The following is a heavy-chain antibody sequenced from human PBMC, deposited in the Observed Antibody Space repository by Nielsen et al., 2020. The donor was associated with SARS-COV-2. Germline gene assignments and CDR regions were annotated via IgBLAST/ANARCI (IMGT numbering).Heavy chain of an antibody. J-gene: IGHJ4*02. V-gene: IGHV3-53*01. CDR1: GFTVSSNY. CDR3: ARGGQLANY. CDR2: IYSGGST. D-gene: IGHD6-13*01. Sequence: GESLKISCAASGFTVSSNYMSWVRQAPGKGLEWVSVIYSGGSTYYADSVKGRFTISRDNSKNTLYLQMNSLRAEDTAVYCCARGGQLANYWGQGTLVTVSS.